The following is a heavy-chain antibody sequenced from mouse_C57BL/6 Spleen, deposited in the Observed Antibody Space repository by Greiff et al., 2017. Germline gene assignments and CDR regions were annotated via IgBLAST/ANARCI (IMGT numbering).Heavy chain of an antibody. D-gene: IGHD2-12*01. CDR2: INPNNGGT. CDR1: GYTFTDYY. Sequence: EVQLQQSGPELVKPGASVKISCKASGYTFTDYYMNWVKPSHGKSLEWIGDINPNNGGTSYNQKFKGKATLTVDKSSSTAYMELRSLTSEDSAVYYGARVEDDGYFDYRGQGTTLSVSS. J-gene: IGHJ2*01. V-gene: IGHV1-26*01. CDR3: ARVEDDGYFDY.